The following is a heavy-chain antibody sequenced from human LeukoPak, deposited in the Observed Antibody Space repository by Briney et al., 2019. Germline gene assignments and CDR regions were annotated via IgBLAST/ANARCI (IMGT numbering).Heavy chain of an antibody. CDR1: GGSISSSNW. CDR2: IYHSGST. CDR3: AREGPGDGYSRYFDY. Sequence: SETLSLTCAVSGGSISSSNWWSWVRQPPGKRLEWIGEIYHSGSTNYNPSLKSRVTISVDKSKNQFSLKLSSVTAADTAVYYCAREGPGDGYSRYFDYWGQGTLVTVSS. D-gene: IGHD5-24*01. J-gene: IGHJ4*02. V-gene: IGHV4-4*02.